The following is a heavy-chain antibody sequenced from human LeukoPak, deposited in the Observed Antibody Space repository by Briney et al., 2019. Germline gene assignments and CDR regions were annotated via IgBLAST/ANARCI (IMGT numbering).Heavy chain of an antibody. D-gene: IGHD3-22*01. Sequence: ASVKVSCKASGGTFSSYAISWVRQAPGQGPEWMGGIIPIFGTANYAQKFQGRVTITTDESTSTAYMELSSLRSEDTAVYYCARSYDSSGYLWLYWGQGTLVTVSS. J-gene: IGHJ4*02. CDR1: GGTFSSYA. CDR3: ARSYDSSGYLWLY. V-gene: IGHV1-69*05. CDR2: IIPIFGTA.